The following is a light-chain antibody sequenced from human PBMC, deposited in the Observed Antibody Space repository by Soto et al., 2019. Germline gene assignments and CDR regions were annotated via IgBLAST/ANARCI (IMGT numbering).Light chain of an antibody. CDR1: KNDVGFYDF. J-gene: IGLJ1*01. CDR3: SSFTSRCTFV. CDR2: EVV. Sequence: QSVLTQPPSASGSPGQSVTISCTGTKNDVGFYDFVSWYQHHPGKAPRLIIYEVVQRPSGVPDRFSGSKSGNTASLTVSGLQAEDEADYYCSSFTSRCTFVFGTGT. V-gene: IGLV2-8*01.